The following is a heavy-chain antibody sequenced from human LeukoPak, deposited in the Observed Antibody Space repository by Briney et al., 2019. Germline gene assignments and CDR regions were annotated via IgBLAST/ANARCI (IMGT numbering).Heavy chain of an antibody. CDR2: IYYSEST. Sequence: PSETLSLTCTVSGGSISSYYWSWIRQPPGKGLEWIGYIYYSESTNYNPSLKSRVTTSVDTSKNQFSLKLSSVTAAETAVYYCARSYGDYSNWFDPWGQGTLVTVSS. D-gene: IGHD4-17*01. CDR1: GGSISSYY. CDR3: ARSYGDYSNWFDP. V-gene: IGHV4-59*01. J-gene: IGHJ5*02.